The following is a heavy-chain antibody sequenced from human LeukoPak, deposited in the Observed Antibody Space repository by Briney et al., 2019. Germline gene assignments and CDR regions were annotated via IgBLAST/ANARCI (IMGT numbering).Heavy chain of an antibody. D-gene: IGHD1-26*01. CDR1: GGSISSYY. CDR3: ARVKPGNSGSPSHFDY. J-gene: IGHJ4*02. CDR2: IYHSGST. Sequence: SETLSLTCTVSGGSISSYYWGWIRQPPGKGLEWIGSIYHSGSTYYNPSLKSRVTISVDTSKNQFSLKLSSVTAADTAVYYCARVKPGNSGSPSHFDYWGQGTLVTVSS. V-gene: IGHV4-38-2*02.